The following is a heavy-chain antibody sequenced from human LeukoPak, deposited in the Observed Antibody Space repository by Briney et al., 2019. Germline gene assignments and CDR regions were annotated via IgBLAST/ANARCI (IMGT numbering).Heavy chain of an antibody. CDR1: GENVSSDSAS. V-gene: IGHV6-1*01. D-gene: IGHD6-6*01. CDR3: VRVEYSSSYYFDS. Sequence: SQTLSLTCAISGENVSSDSASWYWSRHSPSRGLEWLGRTYYRSKWFNHPAVSVKSRITISPDTSKNQVSLRLNSVTPEDSAVYYCVRVEYSSSYYFDSWGQGTLVTVSS. CDR2: TYYRSKWFN. J-gene: IGHJ4*02.